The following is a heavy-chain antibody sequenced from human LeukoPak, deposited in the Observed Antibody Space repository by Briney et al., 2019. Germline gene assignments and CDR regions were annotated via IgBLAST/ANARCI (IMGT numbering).Heavy chain of an antibody. Sequence: PGGSLRLSCAASGFTFSSYWMHWVRQAPGKGLVWVSRINTDGSSTYYADSVKGRFTISRDNSKNTLYLQMNNLRADDTAVYYCVKKGQADDYGNPDWGQGALVTVSP. V-gene: IGHV3-74*01. D-gene: IGHD4-17*01. CDR2: INTDGSST. J-gene: IGHJ4*02. CDR1: GFTFSSYW. CDR3: VKKGQADDYGNPD.